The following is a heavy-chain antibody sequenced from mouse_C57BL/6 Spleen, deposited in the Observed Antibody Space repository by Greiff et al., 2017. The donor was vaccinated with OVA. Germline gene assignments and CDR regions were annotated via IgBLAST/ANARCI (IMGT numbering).Heavy chain of an antibody. CDR1: GYSFTGYY. J-gene: IGHJ2*01. CDR2: INPSTGGT. V-gene: IGHV1-43*01. D-gene: IGHD1-1*01. Sequence: VQLQQSGPELVKPGASVKISCKASGYSFTGYYMHWVKQSSEKSLEWIGEINPSTGGTSYNQKFKGKATLTVDKSSSTAYMQLKSLTSEDSAVYYCARDGSSYYFDYWGQGTTLTVSS. CDR3: ARDGSSYYFDY.